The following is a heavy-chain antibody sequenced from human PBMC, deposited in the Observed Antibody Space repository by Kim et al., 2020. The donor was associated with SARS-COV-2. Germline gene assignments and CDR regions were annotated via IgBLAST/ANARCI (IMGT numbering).Heavy chain of an antibody. CDR2: IYPGDSDT. J-gene: IGHJ6*02. CDR3: ARPAVTTEGPIWDYYGMDF. CDR1: GYSFTSYW. V-gene: IGHV5-51*01. Sequence: GESLKISCKGSGYSFTSYWIGWVRQMPGKGLEWMGIIYPGDSDTRYSPSFQGQVTISADKSISTAYLQWSSLKASDTAMYYCARPAVTTEGPIWDYYGMDFWGQGTTVTVSS. D-gene: IGHD4-4*01.